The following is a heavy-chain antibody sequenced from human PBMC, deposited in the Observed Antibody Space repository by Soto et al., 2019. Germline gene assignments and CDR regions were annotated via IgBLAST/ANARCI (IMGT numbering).Heavy chain of an antibody. Sequence: GASVKVSCKASGYTFTSYYMHWVRQAPGQGLERMGIINPSGGSTSYAQKFQGRVTMTRDTSTSTVYMELSSLRSEDTAVYYCARDLGQQLLDYWGQGTLVSVSS. J-gene: IGHJ4*02. CDR3: ARDLGQQLLDY. CDR1: GYTFTSYY. V-gene: IGHV1-46*01. D-gene: IGHD6-13*01. CDR2: INPSGGST.